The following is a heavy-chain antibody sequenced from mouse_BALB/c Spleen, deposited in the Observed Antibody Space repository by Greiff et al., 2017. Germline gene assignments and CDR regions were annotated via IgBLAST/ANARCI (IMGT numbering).Heavy chain of an antibody. D-gene: IGHD1-1*01. CDR3: NHCGSSYFDY. CDR1: GFNIKDYY. CDR2: IDPENGDT. Sequence: EVKLVESGAELVRSGASVKLSCTASGFNIKDYYMHWVKQRPEQGLEWIGWIDPENGDTDYAPKFQGKATMTADTSSNTAYLQRSSLTSEDTAVYYCNHCGSSYFDYWGQGTTLTVSA. J-gene: IGHJ2*01. V-gene: IGHV14-4*02.